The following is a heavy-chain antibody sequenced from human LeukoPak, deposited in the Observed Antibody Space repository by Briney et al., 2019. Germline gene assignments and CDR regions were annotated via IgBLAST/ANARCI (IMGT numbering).Heavy chain of an antibody. D-gene: IGHD6-19*01. CDR3: ATLRSDSSGWYYFDY. J-gene: IGHJ4*02. CDR2: IWYDGSNK. Sequence: GGSLRLSCAASGFTFRNYGMHWVRQAPGKGLEWVALIWYDGSNKYYADSVKGRFTISRDNSKNMLYLQVNSLRTEDTAVYYCATLRSDSSGWYYFDYWGQGTLVTVSS. CDR1: GFTFRNYG. V-gene: IGHV3-30*02.